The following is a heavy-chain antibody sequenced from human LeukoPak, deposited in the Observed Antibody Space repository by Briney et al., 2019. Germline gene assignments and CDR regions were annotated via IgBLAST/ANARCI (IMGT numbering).Heavy chain of an antibody. CDR1: GFTFTTYA. CDR3: AEYCSAASCYSGFDY. J-gene: IGHJ4*02. Sequence: GGSLRLSCAASGFTFTTYAMSWVRRAPGKGLEWVSTVSNRGDYTYYADSVKGRFTISRDNSKNTLYLQMNSLRAEDTAVYYCAEYCSAASCYSGFDYWGQGTLVTVSS. D-gene: IGHD2-15*01. CDR2: VSNRGDYT. V-gene: IGHV3-23*01.